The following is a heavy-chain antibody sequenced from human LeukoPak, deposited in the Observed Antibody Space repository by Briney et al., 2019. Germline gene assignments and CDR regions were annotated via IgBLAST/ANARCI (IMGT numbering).Heavy chain of an antibody. D-gene: IGHD6-13*01. Sequence: PSETLSLTCTVSGGSISSYYWSWIRQPPGKGLEWIGYIYYSGSTNYNPSLKSRVTISVDTPKNQFSLKLSSVTAADTAVYYCARGSSSRNKWFDPWGQGTLVTVSS. CDR2: IYYSGST. V-gene: IGHV4-59*01. J-gene: IGHJ5*02. CDR3: ARGSSSRNKWFDP. CDR1: GGSISSYY.